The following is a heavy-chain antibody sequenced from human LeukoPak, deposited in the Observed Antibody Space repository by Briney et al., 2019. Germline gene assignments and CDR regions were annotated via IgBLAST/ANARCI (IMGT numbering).Heavy chain of an antibody. CDR2: ISGSGGGT. CDR3: AKLVAVAGHFDY. CDR1: GFTFASYA. V-gene: IGHV3-23*01. D-gene: IGHD6-19*01. Sequence: GGSLRLSCAASGFTFASYAMTWVRQAPGKGLEWFSAISGSGGGTYYADSVKGRFTISRDNYKNTLYLQMNSLRAEDTAVYSCAKLVAVAGHFDYWGQGTLVTVSS. J-gene: IGHJ4*02.